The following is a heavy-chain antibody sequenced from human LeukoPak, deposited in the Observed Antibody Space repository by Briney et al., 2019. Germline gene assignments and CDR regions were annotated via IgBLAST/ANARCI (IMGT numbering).Heavy chain of an antibody. CDR3: ARHPGIAVADYYFDY. Sequence: SVKVSCKAFGGNFSHFSISRVRQAPGQGLEWIGRIIPIFGTANYAQKFQGRVTITTDESTSTAYMELSSLRSEDTAVYYCARHPGIAVADYYFDYWGQGTLVTVSS. J-gene: IGHJ4*02. D-gene: IGHD6-19*01. CDR2: IIPIFGTA. CDR1: GGNFSHFS. V-gene: IGHV1-69*05.